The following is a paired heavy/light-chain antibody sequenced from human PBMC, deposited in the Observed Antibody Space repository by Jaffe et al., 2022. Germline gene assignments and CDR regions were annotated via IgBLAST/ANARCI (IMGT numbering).Light chain of an antibody. CDR3: SAYAGGNNFV. CDR2: EAT. CDR1: SSDVGGYIY. J-gene: IGLJ1*01. V-gene: IGLV2-8*01. Sequence: QSALTQPPSASGSLGQSVTISCTGTSSDVGGYIYVTWYQQHPGKAPKVMIYEATKRPSGVPDRFSGSKSGNTASLTVSGLQADDEADYYCSAYAGGNNFVFGTGTKVTVL.
Heavy chain of an antibody. CDR1: GLTFSNYE. D-gene: IGHD2-21*02. V-gene: IGHV3-48*03. J-gene: IGHJ3*01. CDR3: GFVMVTATDLFQF. Sequence: EVQLVESGGGLVQPGGSLRLSCAASGLTFSNYEMHWVRQAPEKGLEWVSYITRDGNIIYYADSVKGQFTISRDNAKNSLYLHMNSLRGEDTALYYCGFVMVTATDLFQFWGQGTMVTVSS. CDR2: ITRDGNII.